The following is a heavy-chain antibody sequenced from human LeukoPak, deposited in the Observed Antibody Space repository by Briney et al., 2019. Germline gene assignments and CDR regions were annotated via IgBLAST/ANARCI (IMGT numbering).Heavy chain of an antibody. Sequence: GGSLRLSCAASGFSLSTYWMSWVRQAPGKGLEWVAFIRYDGSNKYYADSVKGRFTISRDNSKNTLYLQMNSLRAEDTAVYYCAKTPEIPVAGTPDYYYYYMDVWGKGTTVTISS. J-gene: IGHJ6*03. V-gene: IGHV3-30*02. CDR1: GFSLSTYW. CDR2: IRYDGSNK. CDR3: AKTPEIPVAGTPDYYYYYMDV. D-gene: IGHD6-19*01.